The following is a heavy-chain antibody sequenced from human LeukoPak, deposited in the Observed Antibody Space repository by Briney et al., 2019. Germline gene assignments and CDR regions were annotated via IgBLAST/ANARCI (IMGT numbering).Heavy chain of an antibody. CDR2: ISSSSSYI. D-gene: IGHD6-13*01. CDR1: GITFRSYA. V-gene: IGHV3-21*01. Sequence: GGTLRLSCAVSGITFRSYAMSWVRQAPGKGLEWVSSISSSSSYIYYADSVKGRFTISRDNAKNSLYLQMNSLRAEDTAVYYCARDMAYSSSWYRAFDIWGQGTMVTVSS. CDR3: ARDMAYSSSWYRAFDI. J-gene: IGHJ3*02.